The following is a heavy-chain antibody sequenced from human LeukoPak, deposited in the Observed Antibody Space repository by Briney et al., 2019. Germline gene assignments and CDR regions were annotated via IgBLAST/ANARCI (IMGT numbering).Heavy chain of an antibody. CDR2: ISSAGGYT. J-gene: IGHJ6*03. Sequence: GGTLRLSCGASGFTFSDYSMNWVRQAPGKGLAWVASISSAGGYTYYADSVKGRFTISRDNAQNSPFLQMNSLRAEDTAVYFCATSGGFVLPNAITGNWYMDVWGRGTSVTVSS. CDR1: GFTFSDYS. V-gene: IGHV3-21*01. CDR3: ATSGGFVLPNAITGNWYMDV. D-gene: IGHD2-2*01.